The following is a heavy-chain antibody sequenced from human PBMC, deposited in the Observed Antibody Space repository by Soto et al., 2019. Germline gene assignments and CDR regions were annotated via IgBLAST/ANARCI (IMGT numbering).Heavy chain of an antibody. CDR2: INPSGGST. J-gene: IGHJ6*02. V-gene: IGHV1-46*01. CDR3: ARDEWLFNESYYYGMDV. CDR1: GYTFTSYY. D-gene: IGHD3-3*01. Sequence: GASVKVSCKASGYTFTSYYMHWVRQAPGQGLEWMGIINPSGGSTSYAQKFQGRVTMTRDTSTSTVYMELSSLRSEDTAVYYCARDEWLFNESYYYGMDVWGQGTTVTVSS.